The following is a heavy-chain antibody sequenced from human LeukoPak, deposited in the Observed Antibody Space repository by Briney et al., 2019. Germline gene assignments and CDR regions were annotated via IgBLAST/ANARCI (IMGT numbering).Heavy chain of an antibody. V-gene: IGHV4-39*06. CDR1: GGSISSSSYY. CDR3: ARVAARFDY. J-gene: IGHJ4*02. Sequence: SETLSLTCTVSGGSISSSSYYWGWIRQPPGKGLEWIGSIYYSGSTYYNPSLKSRVTISVDTSKNQFTLKLSSVTAADTAVYYCARVAARFDYCGQGTLVTVSS. CDR2: IYYSGST. D-gene: IGHD6-6*01.